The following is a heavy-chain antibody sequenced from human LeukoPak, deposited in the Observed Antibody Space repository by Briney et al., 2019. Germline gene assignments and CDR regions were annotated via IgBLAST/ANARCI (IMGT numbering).Heavy chain of an antibody. CDR1: GDTFTSYY. V-gene: IGHV1-46*01. D-gene: IGHD7-27*01. CDR3: ARAVGNRPFDY. CDR2: INPIDGST. Sequence: ASVKVSCKASGDTFTSYYMHWGRQAPGQGLEWMGIINPIDGSTSYAQKFQGRVTITRDTSTSTVYMELSSLRSEDTAVYYCARAVGNRPFDYWGQGTLVTVSS. J-gene: IGHJ4*02.